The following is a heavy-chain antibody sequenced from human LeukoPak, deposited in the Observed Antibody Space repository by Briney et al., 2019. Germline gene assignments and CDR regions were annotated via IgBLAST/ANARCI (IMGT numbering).Heavy chain of an antibody. Sequence: ASVKVSCKASGYTFTSYYMHWVRQAPGQGLEWMGIINPSGGSTSYAQKFQGRVTMTRDTSTSTVYMELSSLRSKDTAVYYCARDPSIPGYSSGWYYFDYWGQGTLVTVSS. D-gene: IGHD6-19*01. CDR3: ARDPSIPGYSSGWYYFDY. V-gene: IGHV1-46*01. CDR1: GYTFTSYY. CDR2: INPSGGST. J-gene: IGHJ4*02.